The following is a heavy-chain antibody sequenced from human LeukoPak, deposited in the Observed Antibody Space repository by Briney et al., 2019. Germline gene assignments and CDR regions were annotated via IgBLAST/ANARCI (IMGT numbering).Heavy chain of an antibody. J-gene: IGHJ4*02. V-gene: IGHV4-34*08. Sequence: PGGSLRLSCAASGFTVSSNYMSWIRHSPGRGLEWVGESDHTGNTNYNPSPTSRVTISVATSKTNFSLTLTSMTAAPTATYYCTCCSAWDIFDYWGQGNLVTVSS. CDR2: SDHTGNT. CDR3: TCCSAWDIFDY. CDR1: GFTVSSNY. D-gene: IGHD6-19*01.